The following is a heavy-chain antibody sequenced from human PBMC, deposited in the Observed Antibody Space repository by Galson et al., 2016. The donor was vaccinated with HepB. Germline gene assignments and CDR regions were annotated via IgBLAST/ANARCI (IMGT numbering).Heavy chain of an antibody. D-gene: IGHD2-2*01. J-gene: IGHJ3*02. Sequence: SVKVSCKASGGTFSTHAITWVRQAPGQGLEWMGGIIPIFGTANYAQKFQDRVTITADESTTTAYMELSSLRSGDTAVYYCARASLPYQLLGTFDIWGQGTMVTVSS. CDR1: GGTFSTHA. CDR2: IIPIFGTA. CDR3: ARASLPYQLLGTFDI. V-gene: IGHV1-69*13.